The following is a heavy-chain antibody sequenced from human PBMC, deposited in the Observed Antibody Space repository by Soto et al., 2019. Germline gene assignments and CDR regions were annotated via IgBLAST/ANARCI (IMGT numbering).Heavy chain of an antibody. J-gene: IGHJ3*02. CDR3: ARGSIFGVVLNAFDI. Sequence: QVQLQESGPGLVKPSQTLSLTCAVSGGSISGNGYYWNWIRQHPGKGLEWIGYISYSGRTFYSPALTSRVTTSLDTSKNQFSLKLSSVTAADTAIYYCARGSIFGVVLNAFDIWGQGTMVAVSS. CDR2: ISYSGRT. V-gene: IGHV4-31*11. CDR1: GGSISGNGYY. D-gene: IGHD3-3*01.